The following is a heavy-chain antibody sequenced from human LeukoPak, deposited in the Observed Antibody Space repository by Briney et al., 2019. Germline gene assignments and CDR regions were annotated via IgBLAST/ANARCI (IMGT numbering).Heavy chain of an antibody. Sequence: SETLSLTCAVYGGSFSGYYWSWIRQPPGKGLEWIGEINHSGSTNYNPSLKSRVTISVDTSKNQFSLKLSSVTATDTAVYYCARGEYSSGWYDKRAPFDYWGQGTLVTVSS. CDR1: GGSFSGYY. V-gene: IGHV4-34*01. CDR3: ARGEYSSGWYDKRAPFDY. J-gene: IGHJ4*02. CDR2: INHSGST. D-gene: IGHD6-19*01.